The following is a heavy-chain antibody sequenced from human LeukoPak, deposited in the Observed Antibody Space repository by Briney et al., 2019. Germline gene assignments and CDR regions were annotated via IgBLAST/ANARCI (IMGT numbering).Heavy chain of an antibody. J-gene: IGHJ4*02. D-gene: IGHD7-27*01. Sequence: GGSLRLSCAASGFTFRNYAMDWVRQAPGKGLEWVSYISSSGSTIYYADSVKGRFTISRDNAKNSLYLQMNSLRAEDTAVYYCARVKNWGLDYWGQGTLVTVSS. CDR2: ISSSGSTI. V-gene: IGHV3-48*04. CDR3: ARVKNWGLDY. CDR1: GFTFRNYA.